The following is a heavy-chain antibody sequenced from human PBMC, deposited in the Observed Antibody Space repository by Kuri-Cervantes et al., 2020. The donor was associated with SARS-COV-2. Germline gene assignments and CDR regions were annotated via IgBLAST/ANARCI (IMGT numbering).Heavy chain of an antibody. D-gene: IGHD3-3*01. CDR3: ARDPVHYDFWSGYIGANAFDI. J-gene: IGHJ3*02. CDR1: GFTFSSYW. CDR2: IKQDGSEK. Sequence: GGSLRLSCAASGFTFSSYWMSWVRQAPGKGLEWVANIKQDGSEKYYVDSVKGRFTISRDNSKNTLYLQMNSLRAEDTAVYYCARDPVHYDFWSGYIGANAFDIWGQGTMVTVSS. V-gene: IGHV3-7*01.